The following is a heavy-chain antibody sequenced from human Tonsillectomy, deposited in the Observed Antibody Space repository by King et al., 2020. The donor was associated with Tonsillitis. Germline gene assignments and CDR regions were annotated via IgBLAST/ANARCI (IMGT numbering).Heavy chain of an antibody. V-gene: IGHV3-64D*06. CDR1: GFTFSDSA. CDR2: ISSDGDNK. D-gene: IGHD2-8*01. J-gene: IGHJ6*03. CDR3: VNWGLYCTNTGCRYYYSPMDV. Sequence: VQLVESGGGLIQPGGSLRLSCSASGFTFSDSAMHWVRQAPGKGLEYVSAISSDGDNKYYADSVKGKFAISRDNSKNTLSLQMNSLRAEDTAVYYCVNWGLYCTNTGCRYYYSPMDVWGKGTTVTVSS.